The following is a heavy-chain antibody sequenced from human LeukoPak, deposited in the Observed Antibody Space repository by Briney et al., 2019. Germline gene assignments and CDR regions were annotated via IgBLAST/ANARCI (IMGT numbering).Heavy chain of an antibody. CDR2: INHSGST. J-gene: IGHJ4*02. V-gene: IGHV4-34*01. CDR3: ARVTGIGTDY. D-gene: IGHD1-14*01. CDR1: GGSFSGYY. Sequence: TSETLSLTCAVYGGSFSGYYWSWIRQPPGKGLEWIGEINHSGSTNYNPSLKSRVTISVDTSKNQFSLKLSSVTAADTAVYYCARVTGIGTDYWGQGTLVTVSS.